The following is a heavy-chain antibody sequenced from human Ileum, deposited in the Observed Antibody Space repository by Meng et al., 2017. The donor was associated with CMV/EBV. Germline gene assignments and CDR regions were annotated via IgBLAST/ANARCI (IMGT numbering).Heavy chain of an antibody. Sequence: ASVKVSCKTSGYTFTGSYMYWVRQAPGQGLEWMGWINPKSGATNYAQKLQGRVTMTRDTSISTAYMELSGLRSDDTAVYYCVRDLRYDHFWGQGTLVTVSS. V-gene: IGHV1-2*02. J-gene: IGHJ4*02. CDR1: GYTFTGSY. D-gene: IGHD1-1*01. CDR2: INPKSGAT. CDR3: VRDLRYDHF.